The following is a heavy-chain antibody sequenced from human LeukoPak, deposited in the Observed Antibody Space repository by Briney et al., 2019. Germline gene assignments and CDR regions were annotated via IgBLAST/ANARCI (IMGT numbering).Heavy chain of an antibody. CDR1: GFPFSSYS. CDR2: INSGSTTM. D-gene: IGHD2-8*01. CDR3: ARSRTSNRYFDL. Sequence: PGGSLRLSCAASGFPFSSYSMNWVRQAPGKGLEWVSYINSGSTTMYSADSVKGRFTISRDNAKNSLFLQMNSLRAEDTAVYYCARSRTSNRYFDLWGRGTLVTVSS. V-gene: IGHV3-48*01. J-gene: IGHJ2*01.